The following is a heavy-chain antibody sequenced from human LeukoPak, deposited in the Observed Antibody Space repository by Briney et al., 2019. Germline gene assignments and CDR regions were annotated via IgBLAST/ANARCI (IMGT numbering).Heavy chain of an antibody. V-gene: IGHV3-74*01. CDR3: TRAITYFYGSVTYDWFAS. J-gene: IGHJ5*01. Sequence: GGSLRLSCEASGFTFSSYWMHWVRQTPGKCLMWVARIKSDGSTIYADSVQGRFTISRDNAKNMVYLQMNSLRDDDTAIYYCTRAITYFYGSVTYDWFASWGQGTRVTVSS. CDR1: GFTFSSYW. CDR2: IKSDGST. D-gene: IGHD3-10*01.